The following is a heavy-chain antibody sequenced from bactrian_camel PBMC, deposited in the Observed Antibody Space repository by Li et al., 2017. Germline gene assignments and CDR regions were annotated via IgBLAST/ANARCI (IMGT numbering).Heavy chain of an antibody. CDR1: GDTSRGIC. CDR2: IIDSDGKT. V-gene: IGHV3S1*01. CDR3: AQGAYWSTYGDIFRHQ. D-gene: IGHD8*01. J-gene: IGHJ4*01. Sequence: HVQLVESGGGSVQAGGSLRLSCTASGDTSRGICMAWFRQDPGKDRGGLAIIDSDGKTTYADSVKGRFTISRDNGKNTLYLQLNSLATEDTAMYYCAQGAYWSTYGDIFRHQRGQGTQVTVS.